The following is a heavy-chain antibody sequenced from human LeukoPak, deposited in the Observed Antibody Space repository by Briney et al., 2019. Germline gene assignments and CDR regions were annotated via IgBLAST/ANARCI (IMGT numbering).Heavy chain of an antibody. D-gene: IGHD6-19*01. V-gene: IGHV1-18*01. CDR2: ISTYNGYA. J-gene: IGHJ6*04. CDR1: GYTFTSYG. CDR3: ARNSSGWYGYMDV. Sequence: SVKVSCKASGYTFTSYGISWVRQAPGQGLEWMGWISTYNGYANYAQKLQGRVTMTTETSTSTAYMELRSLRSDDTAVYYCARNSSGWYGYMDVWGKGTTVPVSS.